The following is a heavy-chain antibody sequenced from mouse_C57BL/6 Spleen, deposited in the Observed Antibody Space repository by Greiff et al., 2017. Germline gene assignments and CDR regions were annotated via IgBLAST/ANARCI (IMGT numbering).Heavy chain of an antibody. CDR2: IYPGGGYT. J-gene: IGHJ2*01. CDR3: ARRTGTYYFDY. CDR1: GYTFTNYW. Sequence: QVQLQQSGAELVRPGTSVKMSCKASGYTFTNYWIGWAKQRPGHGLEWIGDIYPGGGYTNYNEKFKGRATLTADKSSSTAYMQFSSLTSEDSAIYYCARRTGTYYFDYWGQGTTLTVSS. D-gene: IGHD4-1*01. V-gene: IGHV1-63*01.